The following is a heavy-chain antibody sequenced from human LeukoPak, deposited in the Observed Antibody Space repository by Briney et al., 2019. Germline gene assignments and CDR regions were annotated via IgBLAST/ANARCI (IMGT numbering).Heavy chain of an antibody. V-gene: IGHV1-18*01. CDR3: ATDRDYGDYLDY. CDR1: GYTFTSYG. Sequence: GASAKVSCKASGYTFTSYGISWVRQAPGQGLEWMGWISAYNGNTNYAQKLQGRVTMTTDTSTSTAYMELRSLRSDDTAVYYCATDRDYGDYLDYWGQGTLVTVSS. D-gene: IGHD4-17*01. CDR2: ISAYNGNT. J-gene: IGHJ4*02.